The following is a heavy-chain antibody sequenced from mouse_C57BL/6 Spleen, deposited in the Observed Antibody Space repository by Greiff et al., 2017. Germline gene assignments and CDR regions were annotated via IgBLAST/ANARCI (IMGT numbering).Heavy chain of an antibody. Sequence: VQLQQPGAELVKPGASVKLSCKASGYTFTSYWMHWVKQRPGQGLEWIGMIHPNSGSTTYNEKFKSKATLTVDKSSSTAYMQLSSLTSEDSAVYYCARAPLDDYEEYYAMDYWGQGTSVTVSS. CDR3: ARAPLDDYEEYYAMDY. J-gene: IGHJ4*01. CDR1: GYTFTSYW. D-gene: IGHD2-4*01. CDR2: IHPNSGST. V-gene: IGHV1-64*01.